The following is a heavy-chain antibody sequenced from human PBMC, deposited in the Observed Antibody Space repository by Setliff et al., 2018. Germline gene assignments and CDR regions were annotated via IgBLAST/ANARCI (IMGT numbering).Heavy chain of an antibody. CDR2: ISPHTGKA. CDR1: GYTFSDYG. D-gene: IGHD2-2*01. V-gene: IGHV1-18*01. Sequence: ASVKVSCKASGYTFSDYGVSWVRQAPGQGLEWIGWISPHTGKAFYAPQFQGRVTLTTDTSTSIAYMEVKSLTSDDTAVYYCARLVRYCTRTSCQRTPGAEYWGQGTLVTVSS. CDR3: ARLVRYCTRTSCQRTPGAEY. J-gene: IGHJ4*02.